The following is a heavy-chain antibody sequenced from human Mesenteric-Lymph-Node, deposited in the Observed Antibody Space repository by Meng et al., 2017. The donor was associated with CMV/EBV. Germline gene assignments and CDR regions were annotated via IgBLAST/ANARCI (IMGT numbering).Heavy chain of an antibody. D-gene: IGHD3-16*01. CDR3: ARGRRGSFDY. CDR2: MYSDGRT. Sequence: GESLKISCAASGFTFSSNYMGWVRQPPGEGLEWVSVMYSDGRTHYADSVRGRFTISRDNSKNMVYLQMNSLRAEDTAVYYCARGRRGSFDYWGQGTLVTVSS. J-gene: IGHJ4*02. V-gene: IGHV3-53*01. CDR1: GFTFSSNY.